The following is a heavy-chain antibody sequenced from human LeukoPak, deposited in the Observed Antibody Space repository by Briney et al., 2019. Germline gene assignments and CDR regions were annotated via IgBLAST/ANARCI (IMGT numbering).Heavy chain of an antibody. Sequence: SETLSLTCTVSGGSISSSNYYWGWIRQPPGKGLEWIGSIYNSGSTYYNPSLKSRVTISVDTSKNQFSLKLSSVTAADTAVYYCARLFSSTLYFDYWGQGTLVTVSS. CDR2: IYNSGST. J-gene: IGHJ4*02. CDR1: GGSISSSNYY. CDR3: ARLFSSTLYFDY. D-gene: IGHD3-10*02. V-gene: IGHV4-39*01.